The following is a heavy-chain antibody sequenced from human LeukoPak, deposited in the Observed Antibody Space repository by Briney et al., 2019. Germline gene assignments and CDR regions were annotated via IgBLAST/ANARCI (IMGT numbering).Heavy chain of an antibody. CDR1: GFTFSSYG. V-gene: IGHV3-33*01. Sequence: GTSLRLSCTASGFTFSSYGMHWVRQAPGKGLEWAAVIGDTGRAKYYADSVEGRFTASRDNFKNTLYLEMNSLRYDDTALYYCAREAAWGNWYFDHWGRGTLVTVSS. D-gene: IGHD3-16*01. CDR3: AREAAWGNWYFDH. J-gene: IGHJ2*01. CDR2: IGDTGRAK.